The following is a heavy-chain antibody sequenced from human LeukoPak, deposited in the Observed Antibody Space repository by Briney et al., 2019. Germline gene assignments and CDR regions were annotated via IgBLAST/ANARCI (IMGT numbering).Heavy chain of an antibody. D-gene: IGHD1-26*01. J-gene: IGHJ4*02. CDR3: AKVASGSYYNWPFDY. Sequence: GASVKVSCKASGYSFTSYYMHWVRQAPGQGLEWMGFINPSGSSAAYAQKFQGRLTMTRDMFTSTDYMELTSLTSDDTAVYYCAKVASGSYYNWPFDYWGQGTLVTVSS. CDR2: INPSGSSA. CDR1: GYSFTSYY. V-gene: IGHV1-46*01.